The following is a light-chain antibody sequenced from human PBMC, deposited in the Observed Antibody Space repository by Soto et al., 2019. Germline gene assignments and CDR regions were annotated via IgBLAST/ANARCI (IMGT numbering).Light chain of an antibody. Sequence: IVLTQSAATLSLSPGQRTTRSCRASQSAGTAFAWFQQKPGQTPRLLSDDTSTRATGVPTRFSGSRAGAECTLTINSLQSEDFAVYYCQPYNNWPLTFGGGTKVDIK. CDR2: DTS. J-gene: IGKJ4*01. V-gene: IGKV3-15*01. CDR1: QSAGTA. CDR3: QPYNNWPLT.